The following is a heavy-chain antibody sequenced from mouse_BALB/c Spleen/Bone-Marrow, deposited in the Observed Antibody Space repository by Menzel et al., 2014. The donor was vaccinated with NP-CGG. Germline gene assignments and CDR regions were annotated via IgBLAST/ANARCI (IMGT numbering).Heavy chain of an antibody. V-gene: IGHV1S41*01. CDR1: GYTFTSYW. Sequence: DLVKPGASVKLSCKASGYTFTSYWINWIKQRPGPGLEWIGRFAPGSGGTYYNEMFKGKATLTVDTSSRTAYIQSSSLSTEDSAVYFGARAGSSVITAWYFDDWGEGTTLTVSS. D-gene: IGHD2-4*01. J-gene: IGHJ1*01. CDR2: FAPGSGGT. CDR3: ARAGSSVITAWYFDD.